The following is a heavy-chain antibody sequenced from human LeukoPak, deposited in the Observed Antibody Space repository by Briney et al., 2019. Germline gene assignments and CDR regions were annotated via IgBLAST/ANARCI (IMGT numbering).Heavy chain of an antibody. Sequence: KPSETLSLTCTVSGGSISNYYWSWIRQPPGKGLEWIGYIYYSGSTNYNPSLKSRVTISVDTSKNQFSLKLSSVTAADTAVYYCARRIPYYMDVWGKGTTVTISS. V-gene: IGHV4-59*08. CDR1: GGSISNYY. CDR2: IYYSGST. J-gene: IGHJ6*03. CDR3: ARRIPYYMDV.